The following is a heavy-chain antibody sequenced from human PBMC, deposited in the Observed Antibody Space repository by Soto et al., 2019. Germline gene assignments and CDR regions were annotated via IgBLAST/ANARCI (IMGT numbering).Heavy chain of an antibody. V-gene: IGHV4-34*01. D-gene: IGHD3-10*01. Sequence: SETLSLTCAVYGGSFSGYYWSWLRQPPGKGLEWIGEINHSGSTNYNPSLKSRVTISVDTSKNQFSLKLSSVTAADTAVYYCARYPLGSGSYYPPFDYWGHGSLVTVSS. CDR3: ARYPLGSGSYYPPFDY. CDR2: INHSGST. J-gene: IGHJ4*01. CDR1: GGSFSGYY.